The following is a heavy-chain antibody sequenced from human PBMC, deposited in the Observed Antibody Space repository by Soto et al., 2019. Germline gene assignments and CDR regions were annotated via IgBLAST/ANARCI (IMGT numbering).Heavy chain of an antibody. V-gene: IGHV1-2*02. CDR3: AGTTERQLWPYYYYGMDV. CDR1: GYTFTDYF. CDR2: INPKSGGT. D-gene: IGHD5-18*01. J-gene: IGHJ6*02. Sequence: ASVKVSCKASGYTFTDYFIHWVRQAPGQGLECLGWINPKSGGTNYAQRFQGRVTMTRDTSVSTAYMEVSRLRSDDTAVYYCAGTTERQLWPYYYYGMDVWGQGTTVTVSS.